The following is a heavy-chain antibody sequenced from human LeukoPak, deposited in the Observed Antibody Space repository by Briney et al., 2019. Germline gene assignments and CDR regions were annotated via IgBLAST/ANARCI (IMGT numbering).Heavy chain of an antibody. CDR1: RLIKSLFA. D-gene: IGHD6-13*01. V-gene: IGHV3-23*01. CDR2: FSGRTANT. J-gene: IGHJ4*02. Sequence: PGGSLTLLCAPWRLIKSLFAMICAREATEKALEGVTPFSGRTANTYYADSVKGRFTISRDNSKDTLFLQMNSLRVDDTARYYGVKWGRQGDSSSNYMFFDYWGQGTLVTVFS. CDR3: VKWGRQGDSSSNYMFFDY.